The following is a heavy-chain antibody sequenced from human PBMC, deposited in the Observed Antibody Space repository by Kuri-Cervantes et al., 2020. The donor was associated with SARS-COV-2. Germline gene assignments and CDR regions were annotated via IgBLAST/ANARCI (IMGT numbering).Heavy chain of an antibody. D-gene: IGHD6-6*01. J-gene: IGHJ6*03. CDR1: GGSISSHY. Sequence: ESLKISCTVSGGSISSHYWSWIRQPPGKGLEWIGYIYYSGSTNYNPSLKSRVTISVDTSKNQFSLKLSSVTAADTAVYYCARATYSSSFYYYYMDVWGKGTTVTVSS. V-gene: IGHV4-59*11. CDR3: ARATYSSSFYYYYMDV. CDR2: IYYSGST.